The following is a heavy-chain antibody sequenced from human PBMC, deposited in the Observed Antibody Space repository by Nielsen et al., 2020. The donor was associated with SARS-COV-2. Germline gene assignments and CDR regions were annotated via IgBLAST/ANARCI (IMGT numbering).Heavy chain of an antibody. CDR3: ARQPFYSSGWFRPTQTYYFDY. CDR2: IYYSGST. V-gene: IGHV4-39*01. J-gene: IGHJ4*02. CDR1: GGSISSSSYY. Sequence: SETLSLTCTVSGGSISSSSYYWGWIRQPPGKGLEWIGSIYYSGSTYYNPSLKSRVTISVDTSKNQFSLKLSSVTAADTAVYYCARQPFYSSGWFRPTQTYYFDYWGQGTLVTVSS. D-gene: IGHD6-19*01.